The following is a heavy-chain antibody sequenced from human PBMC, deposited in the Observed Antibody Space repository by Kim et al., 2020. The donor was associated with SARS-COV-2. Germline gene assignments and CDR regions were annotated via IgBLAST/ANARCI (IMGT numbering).Heavy chain of an antibody. V-gene: IGHV1-3*01. D-gene: IGHD2-8*01. CDR2: VNAGNGDT. CDR1: GYTFTKYG. J-gene: IGHJ4*02. CDR3: ARPSFCTDGICPYYDY. Sequence: ASVKGSCKASGYTFTKYGVHWVRQAPGQSLEWMGWVNAGNGDTHYSPKFQDRVTITRDTSATTAYMELSSLRSEDTAVYYCARPSFCTDGICPYYDYWGQGTLVTVSS.